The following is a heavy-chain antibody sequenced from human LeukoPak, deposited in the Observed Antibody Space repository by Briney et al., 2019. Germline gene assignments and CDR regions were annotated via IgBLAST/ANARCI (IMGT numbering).Heavy chain of an antibody. V-gene: IGHV1-46*01. CDR3: ARVGKQWLVEYYFDY. CDR2: INPSGGST. CDR1: GYTFTSYY. J-gene: IGHJ4*02. Sequence: ASVKVSCKASGYTFTSYYMHWVRQAPGQGLEWMGIINPSGGSTSYAQKFQGRVTMTRDTSISTAYMELSRLRSDDTAVYYCARVGKQWLVEYYFDYWGQGTLVTVSS. D-gene: IGHD6-19*01.